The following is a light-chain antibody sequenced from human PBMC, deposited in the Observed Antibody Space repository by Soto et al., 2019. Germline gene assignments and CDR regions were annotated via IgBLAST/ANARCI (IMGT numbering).Light chain of an antibody. J-gene: IGLJ1*01. Sequence: QSVLTQPDSVSGSPGQSITISCTGTAGDVGGYNLVSWYQQRPGKAPKLLIYEATKRPLGLSNRFSGSRSGNTASLTISGLQAEDEADYYCSSYASYISSYVFGPGTKLTVL. CDR3: SSYASYISSYV. V-gene: IGLV2-23*01. CDR1: AGDVGGYNL. CDR2: EAT.